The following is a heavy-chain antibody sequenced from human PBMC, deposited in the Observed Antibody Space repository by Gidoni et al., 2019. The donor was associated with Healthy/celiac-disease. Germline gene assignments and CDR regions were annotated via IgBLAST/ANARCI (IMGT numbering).Heavy chain of an antibody. J-gene: IGHJ4*02. D-gene: IGHD2-2*01. CDR1: GFTFSSYS. Sequence: EVQLVESGGGLVKPGGSLRLSCAASGFTFSSYSMNWVRQAPGKGLEWVSSISSSSSYIYYADSVKGRFTISRDNAKNSLYLQMNSLRAEDTAVYYCARDALEVVVPAAIDYWGQGTLVTVSS. V-gene: IGHV3-21*01. CDR2: ISSSSSYI. CDR3: ARDALEVVVPAAIDY.